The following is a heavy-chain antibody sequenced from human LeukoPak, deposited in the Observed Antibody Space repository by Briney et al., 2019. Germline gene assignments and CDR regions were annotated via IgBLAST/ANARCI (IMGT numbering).Heavy chain of an antibody. CDR3: ARDGARGHFWSGYFNYYYYGMDV. CDR2: IKQDGSEK. CDR1: GFTFSSYW. J-gene: IGHJ6*02. V-gene: IGHV3-7*01. Sequence: PGGSLRLSCAASGFTFSSYWMSWVRQAPGKGLEWVANIKQDGSEKYYVDFVKGRFTISRDNAKNSLYLQMNSLRAEDTAVYYCARDGARGHFWSGYFNYYYYGMDVWGQGTTVTVSS. D-gene: IGHD3-3*02.